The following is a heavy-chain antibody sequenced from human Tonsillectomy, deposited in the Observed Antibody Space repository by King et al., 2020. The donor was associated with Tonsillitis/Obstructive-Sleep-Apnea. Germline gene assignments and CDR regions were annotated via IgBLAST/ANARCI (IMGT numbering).Heavy chain of an antibody. CDR2: IYYSGST. CDR1: GGSISSSSYY. D-gene: IGHD3-9*01. Sequence: LQLQESGPGLVKPSETLSLTCTVSGGSISSSSYYWGWIRQPPGKGLEWIGRIYYSGSTYYNPSLKSPVTISVDTSKNQFSLKLSSVTAADSVVYYCARHHYIYSWFDPWGQGTLVTVSS. V-gene: IGHV4-39*01. J-gene: IGHJ5*02. CDR3: ARHHYIYSWFDP.